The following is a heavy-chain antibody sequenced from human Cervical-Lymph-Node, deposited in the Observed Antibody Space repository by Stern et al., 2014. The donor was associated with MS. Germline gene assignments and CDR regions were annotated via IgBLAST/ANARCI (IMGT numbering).Heavy chain of an antibody. CDR1: GYTFTGSY. CDR3: AREGLKYFQH. CDR2: ISPNSGGT. V-gene: IGHV1-2*02. Sequence: QVQLVESGAEVKKPGASVKVSCKASGYTFTGSYMHWVRQAPGQGLEWMGWISPNSGGTNYAQEFQGRVTMTRDTSISTAYMELRRLRSDDTAVYYCAREGLKYFQHWGQGTLVSVSS. J-gene: IGHJ1*01.